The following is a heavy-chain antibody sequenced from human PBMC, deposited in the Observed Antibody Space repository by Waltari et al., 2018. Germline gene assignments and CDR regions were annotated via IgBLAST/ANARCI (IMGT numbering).Heavy chain of an antibody. CDR3: ARPRSGSYYGGYWYFDL. D-gene: IGHD1-26*01. CDR2: IYYSRST. CDR1: GGSISSYY. V-gene: IGHV4-59*01. Sequence: QVQLQESGPGLVKPSETLSLTCTVSGGSISSYYWSWIRQPPGKGLEWIGYIYYSRSTNHNPSLKSRVTISVDTSKNQFSLKLGSVTAADTAVYYCARPRSGSYYGGYWYFDLWGRGTLVTVSS. J-gene: IGHJ2*01.